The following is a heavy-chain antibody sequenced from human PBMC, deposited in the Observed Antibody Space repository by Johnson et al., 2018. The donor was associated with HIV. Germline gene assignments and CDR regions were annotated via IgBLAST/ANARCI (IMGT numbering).Heavy chain of an antibody. CDR3: AREIIAAADDI. J-gene: IGHJ3*02. CDR1: GLSFSNFG. Sequence: QVQLVESGGGAVRPGKSLTLSCVGSGLSFSNFGIHWVRQAPGKGPEWVAVISFDGNLKKYADSVKGRFTISRDNAKNSLYLQMNSLKIEDTAVYYCAREIIAAADDIWGQGTMVTVSS. D-gene: IGHD6-13*01. V-gene: IGHV3-33*08. CDR2: ISFDGNLK.